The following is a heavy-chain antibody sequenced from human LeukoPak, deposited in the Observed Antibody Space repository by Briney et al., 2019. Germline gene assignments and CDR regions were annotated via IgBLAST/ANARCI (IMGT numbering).Heavy chain of an antibody. J-gene: IGHJ5*02. CDR2: IYTSGST. V-gene: IGHV4-4*07. CDR3: AREAGRGYCSSTSCSMGGNWLDP. Sequence: PSETLSLTCTVSGGSISSYYWSWIRQPAGKGLEWIGRIYTSGSTNYNPSLKSRVTMSVDTSKNQFFLKLSSVTAADTAVYYCAREAGRGYCSSTSCSMGGNWLDPWGQGTLVTVSS. D-gene: IGHD2-2*01. CDR1: GGSISSYY.